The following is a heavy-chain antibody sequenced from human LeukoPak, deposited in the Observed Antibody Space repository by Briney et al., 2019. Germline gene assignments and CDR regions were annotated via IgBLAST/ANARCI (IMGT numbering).Heavy chain of an antibody. CDR1: GFTFGDYA. Sequence: GGSLRLSCTASGFTFGDYAMSWVRQAPGKGLEWVGFIRSKAYGGTTEYAASVKGRFTISRDDSKSIAYLQMNSLKTEDTAVYYCALLDYDYVWGSYRRPPFDYWGQGTLVTVSS. D-gene: IGHD3-16*02. CDR2: IRSKAYGGTT. CDR3: ALLDYDYVWGSYRRPPFDY. V-gene: IGHV3-49*04. J-gene: IGHJ4*02.